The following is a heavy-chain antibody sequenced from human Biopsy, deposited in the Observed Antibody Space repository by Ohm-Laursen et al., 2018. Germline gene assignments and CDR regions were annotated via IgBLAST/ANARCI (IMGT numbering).Heavy chain of an antibody. CDR3: ARGRRHCSGTCSRWYFDL. J-gene: IGHJ2*01. Sequence: EASVKVSCKPSGYTFTAFSVHWLRQAPGQGLERMGWINPKSGDTDYPQNFQGRVPMTRDTSISTAYMDLSRLRSDDTAVYYCARGRRHCSGTCSRWYFDLWGRGTLVTVSS. CDR1: GYTFTAFS. CDR2: INPKSGDT. V-gene: IGHV1-2*02. D-gene: IGHD2-2*01.